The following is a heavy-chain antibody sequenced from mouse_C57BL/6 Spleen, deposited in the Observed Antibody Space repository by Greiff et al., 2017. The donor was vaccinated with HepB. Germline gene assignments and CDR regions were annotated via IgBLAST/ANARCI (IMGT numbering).Heavy chain of an antibody. V-gene: IGHV5-16*01. Sequence: EVMLVESEGGLVQPGSSMKLSCTASGFTFSDYYMAWVRQVPEKGLEWVANINYDGSSTYYLDSLKSRFIISRDNAKNILYLQMSSLKSEDTATYYCARAVYYYGSSSYYCDYWGQGTTLTVSS. CDR2: INYDGSST. CDR3: ARAVYYYGSSSYYCDY. CDR1: GFTFSDYY. D-gene: IGHD1-1*01. J-gene: IGHJ2*01.